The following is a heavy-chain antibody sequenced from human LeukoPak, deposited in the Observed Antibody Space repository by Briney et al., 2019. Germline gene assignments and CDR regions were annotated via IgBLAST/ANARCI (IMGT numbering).Heavy chain of an antibody. CDR2: ISSSSSYI. J-gene: IGHJ3*02. CDR1: GFTFSSYS. CDR3: ARDRSLPPGAGAFDI. V-gene: IGHV3-21*01. D-gene: IGHD2-15*01. Sequence: KTGGSLRLSCAASGFTFSSYSMNWVRQAPGKGLEWVSSISSSSSYIYYADSVKGRFTISRGNAKNSLYLQMNSLRAEDTAVYYCARDRSLPPGAGAFDIWGQGTMVTVSS.